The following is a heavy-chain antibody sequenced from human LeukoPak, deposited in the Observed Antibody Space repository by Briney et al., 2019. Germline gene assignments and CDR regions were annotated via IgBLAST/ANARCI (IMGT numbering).Heavy chain of an antibody. CDR2: ISYDGSDK. CDR3: ARERCSSTSCRRNPDY. J-gene: IGHJ4*02. D-gene: IGHD2-2*01. V-gene: IGHV3-30*04. Sequence: GGSPRLSCAASGFTFSSYAMHWVRQAPGKGLEWVAVISYDGSDKYYADSVKGRFTISRDNSKNTLYLQMNSLRAEDTAVYYCARERCSSTSCRRNPDYWGQGTLVTVSS. CDR1: GFTFSSYA.